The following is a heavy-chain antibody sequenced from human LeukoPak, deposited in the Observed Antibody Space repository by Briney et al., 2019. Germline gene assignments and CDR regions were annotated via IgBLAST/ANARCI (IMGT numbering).Heavy chain of an antibody. D-gene: IGHD3-22*01. V-gene: IGHV3-74*01. CDR3: ARDRYYYDSSGYYRTDAFDI. Sequence: HPGGSLRLSCAASGFTFSSYWMHWVRQAPGKGLVWVSRINSDGSSTTYADSVKGRFTISRDNAKNTLYLQMNSLRAEDTAVYYCARDRYYYDSSGYYRTDAFDIWGQGTVVTVSS. CDR2: INSDGSST. CDR1: GFTFSSYW. J-gene: IGHJ3*02.